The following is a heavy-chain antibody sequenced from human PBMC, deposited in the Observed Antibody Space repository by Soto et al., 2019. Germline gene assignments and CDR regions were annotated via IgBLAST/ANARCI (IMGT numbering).Heavy chain of an antibody. CDR2: MNPNSGNT. Sequence: ASVKVSCKASGYTFTSYDINRVRQATGQGLEWMGWMNPNSGNTGYAQKFQGRVTMTRNTSISTAYMELSSLRSEDTAVYYCATLWFGELWAYGMDVWGQGTAVTVSS. D-gene: IGHD3-10*01. CDR3: ATLWFGELWAYGMDV. J-gene: IGHJ6*02. CDR1: GYTFTSYD. V-gene: IGHV1-8*01.